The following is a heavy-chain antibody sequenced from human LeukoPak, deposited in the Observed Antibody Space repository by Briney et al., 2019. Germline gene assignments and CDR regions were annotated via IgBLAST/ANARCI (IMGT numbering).Heavy chain of an antibody. CDR2: SRNKANSYTT. D-gene: IGHD2-8*01. J-gene: IGHJ6*02. CDR3: ARDGVRAGCMDV. CDR1: GFAFSDHY. V-gene: IGHV3-72*01. Sequence: PGGSLRLSCAASGFAFSDHYLDWVRQAPGKGLEWVGRSRNKANSYTTEYAASVKGRFTISRDESKNSLYLQMNSVKTDDTAVFYCARDGVRAGCMDVWGQGTTVTVYS.